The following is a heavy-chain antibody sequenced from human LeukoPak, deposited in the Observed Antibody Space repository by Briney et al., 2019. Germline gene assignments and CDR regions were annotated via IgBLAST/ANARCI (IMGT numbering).Heavy chain of an antibody. CDR3: ARRGKYWHFAL. J-gene: IGHJ2*01. CDR2: IDSDGSSS. CDR1: GFTFSNYN. D-gene: IGHD3-10*01. Sequence: GGSLRLSSAASGFTFSNYNIHWVRQVPGKGLVWVSHIDSDGSSSRYADSVKGRFTVSRDNAKNTLYLQMNSLRAEDTALYYCARRGKYWHFALWGRGTLVTVSS. V-gene: IGHV3-74*01.